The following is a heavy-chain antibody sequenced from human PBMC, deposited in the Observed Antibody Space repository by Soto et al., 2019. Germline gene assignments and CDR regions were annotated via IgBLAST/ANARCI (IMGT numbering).Heavy chain of an antibody. CDR1: GFTFSRFW. J-gene: IGHJ4*02. Sequence: LRLSCAASGFTFSRFWMQWVRQVPGKGLVWVSYINNDGSTTTYAESVKGRFTISRDNAKNSLYLEMNSLRAEDTAVYYCARESEDLTSNFDYWGQGTLVTVSS. V-gene: IGHV3-74*01. CDR3: ARESEDLTSNFDY. CDR2: INNDGSTT.